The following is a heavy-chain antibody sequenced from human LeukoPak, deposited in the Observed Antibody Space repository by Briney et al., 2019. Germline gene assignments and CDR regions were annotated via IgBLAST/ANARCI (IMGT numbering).Heavy chain of an antibody. CDR2: IYSYTRAT. J-gene: IGHJ4*02. CDR1: GYTFSGTGWY. D-gene: IGHD3-10*01. Sequence: GASVKVSCKASGYTFSGTGWYLYWLRQAPGQGLECLSWIYSYTRATAYAQKFQGRVAMTRDTSISTAYMELRRLRPDDTAVYYCARDGPALMVDFAYWGQGTLVTVSS. V-gene: IGHV1-2*02. CDR3: ARDGPALMVDFAY.